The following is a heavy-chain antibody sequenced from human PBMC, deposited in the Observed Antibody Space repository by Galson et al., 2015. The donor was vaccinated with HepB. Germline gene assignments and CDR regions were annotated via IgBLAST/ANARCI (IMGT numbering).Heavy chain of an antibody. D-gene: IGHD1-26*01. CDR1: GFTFSSYA. J-gene: IGHJ3*02. CDR3: AKLMHGSYYINSAFDI. Sequence: SLRLSCAASGFTFSSYAMSWVRQAPGKGLEWVSAISVSGGSTYYADSVKGRFTIPRDNSKNTLYLQMNSLRAEDTAVYYCAKLMHGSYYINSAFDIWGQGTMVTVSS. V-gene: IGHV3-23*01. CDR2: ISVSGGST.